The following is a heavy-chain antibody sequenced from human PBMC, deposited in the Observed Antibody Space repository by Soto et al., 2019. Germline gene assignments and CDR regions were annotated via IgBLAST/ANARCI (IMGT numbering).Heavy chain of an antibody. CDR1: GFTFSNYA. Sequence: PGGSLRLSCVASGFTFSNYAMIRVRQAPGKRLEWVSGISGSGGSTYYADSVKGRFTVSRDTSKDTLYLQMHSLRAEDTAIYYCARSFDSTTYYPYNCFDPWGQGTLVTVSS. J-gene: IGHJ5*02. CDR2: ISGSGGST. CDR3: ARSFDSTTYYPYNCFDP. V-gene: IGHV3-23*01. D-gene: IGHD3-22*01.